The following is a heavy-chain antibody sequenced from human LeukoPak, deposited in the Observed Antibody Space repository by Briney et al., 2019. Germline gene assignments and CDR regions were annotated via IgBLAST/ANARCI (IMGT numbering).Heavy chain of an antibody. V-gene: IGHV3-33*01. J-gene: IGHJ5*01. CDR3: ATDSSLCPDS. D-gene: IGHD2-2*01. Sequence: GGSLRLSCAASGFTFTNYGMHWVRQAPGKGLEWVAVIWYDGSNKYYADSVKGRFTISRDNSKNTLYLQMNSLRAEDTAVYYCATDSSLCPDSWGQGTLATVSS. CDR1: GFTFTNYG. CDR2: IWYDGSNK.